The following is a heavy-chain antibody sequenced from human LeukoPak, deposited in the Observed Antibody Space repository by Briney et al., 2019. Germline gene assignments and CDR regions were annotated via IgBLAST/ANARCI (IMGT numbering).Heavy chain of an antibody. CDR2: IYSGGST. J-gene: IGHJ6*03. CDR1: GFTVSSNY. V-gene: IGHV3-53*01. D-gene: IGHD3-10*01. Sequence: GGSLRLSCAASGFTVSSNYMSWVRQAPGKGLEWVSVIYSGGSTYYADSVKGRFTISRDNSKNTLYLQMNSLRAEDTAMYYCARVKAGYYYYMDVWGKGTTVTVSS. CDR3: ARVKAGYYYYMDV.